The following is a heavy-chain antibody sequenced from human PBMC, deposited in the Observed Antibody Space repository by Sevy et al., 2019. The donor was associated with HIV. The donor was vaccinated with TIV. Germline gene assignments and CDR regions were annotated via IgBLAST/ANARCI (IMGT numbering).Heavy chain of an antibody. Sequence: GGSLRLSCAASGFTFSSYSMNWVRQAPGKGLEWVSSISSSSSYICYADSVKGRFTISRDNAKNSLYLQMNSLRAEDTAVYYCARDRGAVVTRDAVDIWGQGTMVTVSS. CDR3: ARDRGAVVTRDAVDI. J-gene: IGHJ3*02. D-gene: IGHD2-21*02. V-gene: IGHV3-21*01. CDR1: GFTFSSYS. CDR2: ISSSSSYI.